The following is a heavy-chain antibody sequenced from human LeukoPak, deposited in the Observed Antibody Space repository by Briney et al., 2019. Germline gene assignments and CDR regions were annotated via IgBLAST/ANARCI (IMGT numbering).Heavy chain of an antibody. Sequence: SETLSLTCAVSEYSISSGYYWGWIRQPPGKGLEWIGSMYHSGSTSYSPSLKSRVTISVDTSKNQFSLKLTSVTAADTALYYCVRDRPAGSFDYWGQGTLVTVSS. CDR1: EYSISSGYY. D-gene: IGHD2-15*01. J-gene: IGHJ4*02. CDR3: VRDRPAGSFDY. V-gene: IGHV4-38-2*02. CDR2: MYHSGST.